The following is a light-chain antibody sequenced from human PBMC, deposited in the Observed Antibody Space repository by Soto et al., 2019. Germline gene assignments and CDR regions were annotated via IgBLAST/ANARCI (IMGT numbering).Light chain of an antibody. Sequence: DIVLTQSPGTLSLSPGERATLSCRASQSVRSTYLGWYQHKRGQAPRLLIYGTSNSATGIPARFSGSGSGTDFTLTISSLEPEDFAVYYCQQRSNWPLTFGGGTKVDIK. CDR2: GTS. J-gene: IGKJ4*01. CDR1: QSVRSTY. CDR3: QQRSNWPLT. V-gene: IGKV3-11*01.